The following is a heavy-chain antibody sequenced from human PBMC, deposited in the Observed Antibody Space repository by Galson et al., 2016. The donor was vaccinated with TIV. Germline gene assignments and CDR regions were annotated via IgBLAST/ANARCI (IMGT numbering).Heavy chain of an antibody. D-gene: IGHD2-15*01. J-gene: IGHJ2*01. CDR3: ARVPPAGHHWYFDL. CDR1: GGSISSGNYY. V-gene: IGHV4-61*02. CDR2: IHTDGIT. Sequence: TLSLTCTVSGGSISSGNYYWSWIRQPAGKGLEWIGRIHTDGITNYNPSHKSRVTISADTSKSQFSLNLNSVTAADPAVYYCARVPPAGHHWYFDLWGRGTLVTVSS.